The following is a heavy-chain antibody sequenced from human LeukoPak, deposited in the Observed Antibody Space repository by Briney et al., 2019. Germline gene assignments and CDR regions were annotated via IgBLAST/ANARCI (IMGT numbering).Heavy chain of an antibody. D-gene: IGHD2/OR15-2a*01. Sequence: GGSLRLSCVASGFTFGKYWMAWVRQAPGKGLEWLANIEQDGSEEYYLDSVRGRFTVSRDNAKNTLYLQMNSLRAEDTAVYYCSNGIYDRSYWGQGTQVTVSS. CDR1: GFTFGKYW. CDR3: SNGIYDRSY. CDR2: IEQDGSEE. J-gene: IGHJ4*02. V-gene: IGHV3-7*01.